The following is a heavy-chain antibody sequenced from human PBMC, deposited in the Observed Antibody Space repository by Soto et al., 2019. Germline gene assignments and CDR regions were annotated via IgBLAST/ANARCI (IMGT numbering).Heavy chain of an antibody. J-gene: IGHJ5*02. CDR1: GYCISSGYY. CDR3: ARGPYSSSSGDWFDP. Sequence: SDTPSISCAVCGYCISSGYYWGWIRQPPGKGLEWIGSIYHSGSTYYNPSLKSRVTISVDTSKNQFSLKLSSVTAADTAVYYCARGPYSSSSGDWFDPWGQGTLVTVSS. CDR2: IYHSGST. V-gene: IGHV4-38-2*01. D-gene: IGHD6-6*01.